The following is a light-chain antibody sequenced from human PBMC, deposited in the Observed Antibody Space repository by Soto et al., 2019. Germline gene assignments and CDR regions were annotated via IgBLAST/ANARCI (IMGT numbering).Light chain of an antibody. Sequence: AMTLAHESLAVCLGGRGTINCKASQRVIYSSSHQHYLAWYQQKPGQTPQLLIYGASTRESGVPDRFSGSGSGTDFTLTISGLQAEDVAIYYCQQYSTSPLAFGGGTKVDIK. CDR1: QRVIYSSSHQHY. V-gene: IGKV4-1*01. CDR3: QQYSTSPLA. J-gene: IGKJ4*02. CDR2: GAS.